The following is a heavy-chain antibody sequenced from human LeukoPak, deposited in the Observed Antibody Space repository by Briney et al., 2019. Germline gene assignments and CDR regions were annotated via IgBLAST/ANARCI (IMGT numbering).Heavy chain of an antibody. CDR1: GFTFSSYG. CDR3: ARDLMGPNDY. J-gene: IGHJ4*02. CDR2: ISGSGGST. V-gene: IGHV3-23*01. Sequence: GGSLRLSCAASGFTFSSYGMSWVRQAPGKGLEWVSAISGSGGSTYYADSVKGRFTISRDNAKNSLYLQMNSLRAEDTAVYYCARDLMGPNDYWGQGTLVTVSS. D-gene: IGHD3-10*01.